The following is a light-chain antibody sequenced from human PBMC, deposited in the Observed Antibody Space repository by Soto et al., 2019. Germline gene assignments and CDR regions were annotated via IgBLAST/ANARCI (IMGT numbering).Light chain of an antibody. J-gene: IGKJ4*01. CDR1: QSLLYSSNNKTY. CDR3: QQFWTTPVS. V-gene: IGKV4-1*01. Sequence: IVMTQSPDSLAVSLGERATINCRSSQSLLYSSNNKTYLAWYQQRPGQSPKLLISWASNRESGVPDRFRGSGSGAAFTLTLTSLQTEDVAVYYCQQFWTTPVSFGGGTKLEI. CDR2: WAS.